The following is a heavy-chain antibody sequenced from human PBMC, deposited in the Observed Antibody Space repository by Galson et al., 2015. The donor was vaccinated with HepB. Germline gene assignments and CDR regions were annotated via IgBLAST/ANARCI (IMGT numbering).Heavy chain of an antibody. CDR3: ARDGEPTIFGVVITGVYYYYGMDV. CDR1: GFTFSDYY. CDR2: ISSSGSTI. V-gene: IGHV3-11*01. Sequence: SLRLSCAASGFTFSDYYMSWIRQAPGKGLEWVSYISSSGSTIYYADSVKGRFTISRDNAKNSLYLQMNSLRAEDTAVYYCARDGEPTIFGVVITGVYYYYGMDVWGQGTTVTVSS. D-gene: IGHD3-3*01. J-gene: IGHJ6*02.